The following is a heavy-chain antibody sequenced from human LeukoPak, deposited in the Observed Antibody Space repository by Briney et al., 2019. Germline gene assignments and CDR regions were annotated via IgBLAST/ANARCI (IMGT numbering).Heavy chain of an antibody. CDR1: GGSISNYY. D-gene: IGHD6-19*01. Sequence: PSETLSLTCNVSGGSISNYYWVWMRQPPGGERELIGYIYYTGSTHHHPSLKSRVTISVDTSKHQFPLKLRSVPAADTGVYYCARRGSRGQFYFYLWGQGSLVSVSS. J-gene: IGHJ4*02. V-gene: IGHV4-59*08. CDR2: IYYTGST. CDR3: ARRGSRGQFYFYL.